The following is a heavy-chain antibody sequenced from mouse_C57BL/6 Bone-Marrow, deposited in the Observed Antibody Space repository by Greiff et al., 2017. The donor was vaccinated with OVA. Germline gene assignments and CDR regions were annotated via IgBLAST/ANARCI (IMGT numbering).Heavy chain of an antibody. V-gene: IGHV1-69*01. Sequence: QVQLQQPGAELVMPGASVKLSCKASGYTFTSYWMHWVKQRPGQGLEWIGEIDPSDSYTNYNQKFKGKSTLTVDKSSSTAYMQLSSLTSEDSAVYYCARGGLPAHAMDYWGQGTSVTVSS. CDR3: ARGGLPAHAMDY. J-gene: IGHJ4*01. CDR1: GYTFTSYW. CDR2: IDPSDSYT. D-gene: IGHD3-1*01.